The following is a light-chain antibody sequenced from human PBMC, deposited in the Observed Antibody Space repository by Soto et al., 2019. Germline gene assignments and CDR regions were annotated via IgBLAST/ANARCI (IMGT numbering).Light chain of an antibody. J-gene: IGKJ1*01. CDR1: QRIGSY. CDR3: QQSYSIPVWT. V-gene: IGKV1-39*01. CDR2: AAT. Sequence: IQMTQSPTSLSSSVGYSFTITGRSSQRIGSYVNWYQQKPGKAPKLLISAATNLEDGVPSRFSGSGSGTDFSLSVSSLQPEDFATYYCQQSYSIPVWTFGQGTKVDI.